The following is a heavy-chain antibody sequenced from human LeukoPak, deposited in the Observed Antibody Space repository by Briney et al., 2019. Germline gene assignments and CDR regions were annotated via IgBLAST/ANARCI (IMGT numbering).Heavy chain of an antibody. CDR3: ARGPGYSSGWSTGMPKGWFDP. Sequence: GASVKVSCKTSGYTFTSYDINWVRQATGQGLEWMGWMNPNSGNTGYAQKFQGRVTMTRNTSINTAYMELSSLRSEDTAVCYCARGPGYSSGWSTGMPKGWFDPWGQGTLVTVSS. CDR1: GYTFTSYD. J-gene: IGHJ5*02. D-gene: IGHD6-19*01. V-gene: IGHV1-8*01. CDR2: MNPNSGNT.